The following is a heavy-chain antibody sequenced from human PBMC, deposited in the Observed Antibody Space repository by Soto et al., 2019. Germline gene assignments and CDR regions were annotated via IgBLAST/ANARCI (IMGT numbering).Heavy chain of an antibody. Sequence: GGSLRLSCAASGFTLSSEDMNWVRQAPGKDLGWVSAISDNGGSTYYADSVKGRFTISRDNSKNTLYLQMNSLRAEDTAVYYCAKDFGGYCSSTSCYYDYWGQGTLVTVSS. V-gene: IGHV3-23*01. D-gene: IGHD2-2*01. J-gene: IGHJ4*02. CDR2: ISDNGGST. CDR3: AKDFGGYCSSTSCYYDY. CDR1: GFTLSSED.